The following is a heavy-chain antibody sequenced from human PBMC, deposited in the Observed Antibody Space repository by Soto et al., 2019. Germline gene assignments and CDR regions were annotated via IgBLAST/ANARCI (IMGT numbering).Heavy chain of an antibody. V-gene: IGHV1-69*01. CDR1: GGTFSSYA. Sequence: QVQLVQSGAEVKKPGSSVRVSCKASGGTFSSYAISWVRQAPGQGLEWMGGIIPIFGTENYAQKFQGRVTITADESTSTAYMERGSLRSEDTAVYYCARDRIAGSKYDYGMDVWGQGTTVTVSS. CDR2: IIPIFGTE. CDR3: ARDRIAGSKYDYGMDV. J-gene: IGHJ6*02. D-gene: IGHD6-13*01.